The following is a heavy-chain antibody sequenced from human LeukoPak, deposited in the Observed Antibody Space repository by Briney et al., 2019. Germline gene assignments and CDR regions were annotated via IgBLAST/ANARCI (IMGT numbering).Heavy chain of an antibody. Sequence: GGSLRLSCAASGFTFSSYSMNWVRQAPGKGLEWVSYISSSSSTIYYADSVKGRFTISRDNAKNSLYLQMNSLRAADTAVYYCARGYSSGWYKGRSYGVIDYWGQGTLVTVSS. D-gene: IGHD6-19*01. CDR3: ARGYSSGWYKGRSYGVIDY. CDR1: GFTFSSYS. J-gene: IGHJ4*02. CDR2: ISSSSSTI. V-gene: IGHV3-48*01.